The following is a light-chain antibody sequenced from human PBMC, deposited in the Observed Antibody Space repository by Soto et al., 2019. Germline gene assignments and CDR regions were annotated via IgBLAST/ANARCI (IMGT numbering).Light chain of an antibody. CDR1: QSIGSW. CDR2: DAS. V-gene: IGKV1-5*01. CDR3: QEYNSYSRT. Sequence: DIQMTQSPSTLSASVGDRVTITCRASQSIGSWLAWYQHKLGKAPKLLIYDASNLESGVPSRFSGSGSGTESALTVSSLQPDDFAVYYCQEYNSYSRTFGQGTKVEIK. J-gene: IGKJ1*01.